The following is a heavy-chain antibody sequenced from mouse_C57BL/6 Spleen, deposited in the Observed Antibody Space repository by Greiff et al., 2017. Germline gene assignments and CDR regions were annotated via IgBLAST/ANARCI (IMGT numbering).Heavy chain of an antibody. V-gene: IGHV1-82*01. CDR2: IYPGDGDT. CDR1: GYAFSSSW. Sequence: QVQLQQSGPELVKPGASVKISCKASGYAFSSSWMNWVKQRPGKGLEWIGRIYPGDGDTNSNGKFKGKATLTADKSSSTAYMQLSSLTSEDSAVYFCARDEDGSSSFAYWGQGTLVTVSA. D-gene: IGHD1-1*01. J-gene: IGHJ3*01. CDR3: ARDEDGSSSFAY.